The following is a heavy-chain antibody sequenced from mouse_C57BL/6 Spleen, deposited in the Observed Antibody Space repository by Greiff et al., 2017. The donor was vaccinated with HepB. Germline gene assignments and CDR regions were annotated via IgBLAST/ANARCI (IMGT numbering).Heavy chain of an antibody. D-gene: IGHD2-5*01. CDR3: AREAYYSNYPFAY. V-gene: IGHV5-4*01. J-gene: IGHJ3*01. CDR2: ISDGGSYT. Sequence: EVKLVESGGGLVKPGGSLKLSCAASGFTFSGYAMSWVRQTPEKRLEWVATISDGGSYTYYPDNVKGRFTISRDNAKNNLYLQMSHLKSEDTAMYYCAREAYYSNYPFAYWGQGTLVTVSA. CDR1: GFTFSGYA.